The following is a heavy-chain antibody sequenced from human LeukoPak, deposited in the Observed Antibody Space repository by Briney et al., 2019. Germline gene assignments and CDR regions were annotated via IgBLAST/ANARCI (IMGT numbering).Heavy chain of an antibody. V-gene: IGHV1-69*05. CDR1: GGTFSSYA. D-gene: IGHD6-6*01. J-gene: IGHJ4*02. CDR2: IIPIFGTA. CDR3: ARVPHQAYSSSCVFFDY. Sequence: ASVKVSCKASGGTFSSYAISWVRQAPGQGLEWMGGIIPIFGTANYAQKLQGRVTMTTDTSTSTAYMELRSLRSDDTAVYYCARVPHQAYSSSCVFFDYWGQGTLVTVSS.